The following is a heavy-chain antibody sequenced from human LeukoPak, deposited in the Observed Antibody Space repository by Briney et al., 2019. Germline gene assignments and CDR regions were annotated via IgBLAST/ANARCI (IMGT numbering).Heavy chain of an antibody. CDR3: MKGVGATDYTMDV. V-gene: IGHV3-23*01. D-gene: IGHD4-11*01. J-gene: IGHJ6*02. Sequence: QPGGSLRLSCAASGFTFSSYAMSWVRQAPGKGLEWVSAISGSITYYADSVRGRFTISRDNSKKLLYLQMNSLTGDDTAVYYCMKGVGATDYTMDVWGQGTTVTVSS. CDR2: ISGSIT. CDR1: GFTFSSYA.